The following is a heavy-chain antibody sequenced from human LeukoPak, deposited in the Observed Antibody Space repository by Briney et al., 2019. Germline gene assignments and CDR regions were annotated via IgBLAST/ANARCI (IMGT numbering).Heavy chain of an antibody. D-gene: IGHD3-22*01. V-gene: IGHV4-59*01. J-gene: IGHJ6*03. CDR1: GGSISSYY. CDR3: ARVGYSYYYYMDV. CDR2: IYYSGST. Sequence: SETLSLTCTVSGGSISSYYWSWIRQPPGKGLEWIGYIYYSGSTNYNPSLKSRVTISADTSKNQFSLKLSSVTAADTAVYYCARVGYSYYYYMDVWGKGTTVTVSS.